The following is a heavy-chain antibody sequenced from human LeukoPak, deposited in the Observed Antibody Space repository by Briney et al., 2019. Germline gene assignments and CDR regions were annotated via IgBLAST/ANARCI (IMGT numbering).Heavy chain of an antibody. CDR1: GGTFCSYA. Sequence: SVKVSCTASGGTFCSYAISWVRQAPGQGLETMGGIIPIFVTANYAQKFQGRVTITADESTSTAYMELSSLRSEDTAVYYCARDRTAYYYDSSGFDPWGQGTLVTVSS. V-gene: IGHV1-69*13. CDR2: IIPIFVTA. J-gene: IGHJ5*02. CDR3: ARDRTAYYYDSSGFDP. D-gene: IGHD3-22*01.